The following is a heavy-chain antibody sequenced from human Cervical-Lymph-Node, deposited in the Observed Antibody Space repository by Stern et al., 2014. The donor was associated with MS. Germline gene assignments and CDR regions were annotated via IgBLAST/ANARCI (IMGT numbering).Heavy chain of an antibody. Sequence: QVQLVESGPGLVKPSQTLSLTCTVSGGPISSDNYYWTWIRQHPGKGLEWIGHSYYSGTTYYNPSLKSRVSITVDTSQNLFSLRLSSVTAADTAVYYCARDHFTTSLDVWGHGTTVTVS. J-gene: IGHJ6*02. V-gene: IGHV4-31*03. CDR3: ARDHFTTSLDV. D-gene: IGHD2-2*01. CDR1: GGPISSDNYY. CDR2: SYYSGTT.